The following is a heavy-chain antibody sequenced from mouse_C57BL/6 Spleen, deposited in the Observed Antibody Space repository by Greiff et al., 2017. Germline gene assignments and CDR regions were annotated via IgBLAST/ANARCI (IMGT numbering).Heavy chain of an antibody. CDR1: GYAFSSYW. J-gene: IGHJ4*01. CDR3: ARDYDYDRYYAMDY. Sequence: QVQLQQSGAELVKPGASVKISCKASGYAFSSYWMNWVKQRPGKGLEWIGQIYPGDGDTNYNGKFKGKATLTADKSSSTAYMQLSSLTSEDSAVYFCARDYDYDRYYAMDYWGQGTSVTVSS. CDR2: IYPGDGDT. D-gene: IGHD2-4*01. V-gene: IGHV1-80*01.